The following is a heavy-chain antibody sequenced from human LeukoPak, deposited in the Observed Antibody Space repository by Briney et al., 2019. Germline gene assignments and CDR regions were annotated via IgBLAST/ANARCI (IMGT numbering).Heavy chain of an antibody. CDR1: GFTFSSYA. D-gene: IGHD6-19*01. Sequence: GGSLRLSCAASGFTFSSYAMHWVRQAPGKGLEWVSAISGSGDSTYYADSVKGRFTISRDNSKNTLYLQMNSLRAEDTAIYYCAKYVAFTPVAGHFDYWGQGTLVTVSS. CDR2: ISGSGDST. J-gene: IGHJ4*02. V-gene: IGHV3-23*01. CDR3: AKYVAFTPVAGHFDY.